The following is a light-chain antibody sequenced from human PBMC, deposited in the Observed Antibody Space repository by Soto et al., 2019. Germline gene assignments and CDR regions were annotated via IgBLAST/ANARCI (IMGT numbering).Light chain of an antibody. CDR2: EVS. J-gene: IGLJ1*01. V-gene: IGLV2-14*01. CDR1: SSDVGGYNY. CDR3: SSFTSTSTLV. Sequence: QSSLTHPASLSGSPGQSITISCTGSSSDVGGYNYLSWYQQHPGKAPKLIIYEVSNRPSGVSDRFSGSKSGNTASLTISGLQAEDEADFFCSSFTSTSTLVFGTGTKVTVL.